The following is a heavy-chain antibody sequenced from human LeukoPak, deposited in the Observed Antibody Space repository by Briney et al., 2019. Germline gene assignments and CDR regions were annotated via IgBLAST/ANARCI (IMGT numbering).Heavy chain of an antibody. D-gene: IGHD3-3*01. J-gene: IGHJ6*02. CDR3: ARDLSYYDFWSGYYTNYGMDV. V-gene: IGHV3-74*01. Sequence: GGSLRLSCAASGFTFSSYWMHWVCQAPGKGLVWVSRINSDGSSTSYADSVKGRFTISRDNAKNTLYLQMNSLRAEDTAVYYCARDLSYYDFWSGYYTNYGMDVWGQGTTVTVSS. CDR2: INSDGSST. CDR1: GFTFSSYW.